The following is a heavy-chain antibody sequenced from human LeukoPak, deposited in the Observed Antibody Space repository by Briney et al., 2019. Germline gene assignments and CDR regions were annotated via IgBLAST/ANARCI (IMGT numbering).Heavy chain of an antibody. D-gene: IGHD3-3*02. V-gene: IGHV1-69*01. CDR3: ATDKETQLALDY. CDR2: IIPIFGTA. CDR1: GGTFSSYA. Sequence: ASVKVSCKASGGTFSSYAISWVRQAPGQGLEWMGGIIPIFGTANYAQKFQGRVTITADESTSTAYMELSSLRSEDTAVYYCATDKETQLALDYWGQGTLVTVSS. J-gene: IGHJ4*02.